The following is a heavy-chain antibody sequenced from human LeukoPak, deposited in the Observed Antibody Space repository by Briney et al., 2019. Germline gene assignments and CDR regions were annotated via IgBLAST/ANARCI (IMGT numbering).Heavy chain of an antibody. J-gene: IGHJ4*02. V-gene: IGHV4-39*01. CDR3: TRHRSGSRDYYFDY. D-gene: IGHD2-15*01. CDR2: IYYSGST. CDR1: GGSLSSSTYY. Sequence: SETLSLTCTVSGGSLSSSTYYWGWIRQPPGKGLEWIGCIYYSGSTYYNPSLKTRVTISGDTSKNHFSLKLSSVAAADTAVYYCTRHRSGSRDYYFDYWGQGTLVTVSS.